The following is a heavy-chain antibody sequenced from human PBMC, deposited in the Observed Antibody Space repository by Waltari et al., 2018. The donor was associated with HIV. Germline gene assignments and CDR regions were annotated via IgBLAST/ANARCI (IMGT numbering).Heavy chain of an antibody. D-gene: IGHD5-18*01. CDR2: IYNAGST. CDR3: ERVYSYGYFDY. J-gene: IGHJ4*02. CDR1: GFTVSSSF. V-gene: IGHV3-53*01. Sequence: EVQLVESGGGLIQPGGSLRLSCAASGFTVSSSFISWVRQAPGKGLGWVSVIYNAGSTYYAESVRGRFTISRDTSKNTVSLQMKSLRADDTAVYYCERVYSYGYFDYWGQGTLVTVSS.